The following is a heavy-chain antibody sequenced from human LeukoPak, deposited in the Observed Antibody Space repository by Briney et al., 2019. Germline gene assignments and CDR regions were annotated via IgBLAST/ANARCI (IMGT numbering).Heavy chain of an antibody. CDR3: AKGSSRPPNAFDI. CDR1: GFTFGNYA. CDR2: INSDGSST. D-gene: IGHD6-6*01. J-gene: IGHJ3*02. V-gene: IGHV3-74*01. Sequence: GGSLRLSCEASGFTFGNYAMNWVRQAPGKGLEWVSRINSDGSSTSYADSVKGRFTISRDNAKNTLYLQMNSLRAEDTAVYYCAKGSSRPPNAFDIWGQGTLVTVSS.